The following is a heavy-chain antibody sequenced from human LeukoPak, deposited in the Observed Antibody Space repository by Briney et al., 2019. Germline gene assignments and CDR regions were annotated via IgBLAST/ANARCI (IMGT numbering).Heavy chain of an antibody. CDR1: GLTLSRYA. CDR2: ISPTGDST. V-gene: IGHV3-23*01. J-gene: IGHJ6*03. CDR3: GRKFYFYMDV. Sequence: GGSLRLSCGASGLTLSRYAVNWVRQAPGRGLEWVSYISPTGDSTLNAEPVKGRFSVSRDNSKNMVYLQMDGLRAEDTATYFCGRKFYFYMDVWGKGTTVTVSS.